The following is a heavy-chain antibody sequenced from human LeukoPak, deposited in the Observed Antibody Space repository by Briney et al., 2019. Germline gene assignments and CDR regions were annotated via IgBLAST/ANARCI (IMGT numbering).Heavy chain of an antibody. V-gene: IGHV4-61*02. J-gene: IGHJ4*02. D-gene: IGHD3-22*01. Sequence: SETLSLTCTVSGVSITSGSYYWTWIRQPAGKGLEWDGRIHSSGSTNDNPSLNSRVTASADTSNNQFSLKLSSVTAADTAIYYCATSASSGSNYFDHWGQGILVTVSS. CDR1: GVSITSGSYY. CDR2: IHSSGST. CDR3: ATSASSGSNYFDH.